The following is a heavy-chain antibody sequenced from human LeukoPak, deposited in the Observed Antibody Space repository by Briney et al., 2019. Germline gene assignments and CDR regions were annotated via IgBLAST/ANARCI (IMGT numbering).Heavy chain of an antibody. V-gene: IGHV3-23*01. CDR1: GFTFSSYA. CDR3: AKVYYDFWSGPCNY. Sequence: QPGGSLRLSCAASGFTFSSYAMSWVRQAPGKGLEWFSAIIGSGGSTYYADSVKGRFTISRDNSKHTLYLKMNSLRAEDTAVYYCAKVYYDFWSGPCNYWGQGTLVTVSS. D-gene: IGHD3-3*01. CDR2: IIGSGGST. J-gene: IGHJ4*02.